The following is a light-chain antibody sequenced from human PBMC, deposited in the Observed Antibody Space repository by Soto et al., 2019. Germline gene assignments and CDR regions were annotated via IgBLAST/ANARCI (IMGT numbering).Light chain of an antibody. CDR2: DVS. CDR1: SSDFGGYNF. Sequence: QSALTQPASVSGSPGQSITISCTGTSSDFGGYNFVSWYQLHPGKAPKLMIFDVSNRPSGVSDRFSGSKSGNTASLTISGLQAEDEADYYCSSYISGSIPFVFGTGTKVTVL. CDR3: SSYISGSIPFV. V-gene: IGLV2-14*01. J-gene: IGLJ1*01.